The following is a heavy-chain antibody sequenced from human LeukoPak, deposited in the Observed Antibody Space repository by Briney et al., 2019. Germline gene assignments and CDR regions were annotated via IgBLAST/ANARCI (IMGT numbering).Heavy chain of an antibody. J-gene: IGHJ4*02. Sequence: GGSLRLSCAASGFTFSSYAMSWVRQAPGKGLEWVSGNSGSGDNTYYADSVKGRFTISRDNSKNTLYVQVNSLGTEDTAAYYCAKGSYYDSSGSFYFDYWGQGTPVTVSS. CDR3: AKGSYYDSSGSFYFDY. CDR1: GFTFSSYA. CDR2: NSGSGDNT. D-gene: IGHD3-22*01. V-gene: IGHV3-23*01.